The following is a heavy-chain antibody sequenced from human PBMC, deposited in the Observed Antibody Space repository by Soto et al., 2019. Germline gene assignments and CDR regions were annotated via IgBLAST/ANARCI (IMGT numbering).Heavy chain of an antibody. V-gene: IGHV3-53*01. CDR2: IYSGGST. D-gene: IGHD2-2*03. Sequence: GGSLRLSCAASGFTVSSNYMSWVRQAPGKGLEWVSVIYSGGSTYYADSVKGRFTISRDNSKNTLYLQMNSLRAEDTAVYYCASSLDIPHYYYGMDVWAQGTTVTVSS. CDR3: ASSLDIPHYYYGMDV. CDR1: GFTVSSNY. J-gene: IGHJ6*02.